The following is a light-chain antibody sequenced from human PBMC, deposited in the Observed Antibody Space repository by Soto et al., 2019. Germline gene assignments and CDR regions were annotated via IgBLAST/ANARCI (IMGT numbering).Light chain of an antibody. J-gene: IGKJ1*01. V-gene: IGKV1-17*01. CDR1: QGIRDD. Sequence: DIQMTQSPSSLSASVGDRVTITCRASQGIRDDLAWYQQKPGRAPKRLIYAASTLQSGVPLRFSGSGSGTEFTLTISRLKPEDIATYYCLQHGSYPRTFGQGTKVDIK. CDR2: AAS. CDR3: LQHGSYPRT.